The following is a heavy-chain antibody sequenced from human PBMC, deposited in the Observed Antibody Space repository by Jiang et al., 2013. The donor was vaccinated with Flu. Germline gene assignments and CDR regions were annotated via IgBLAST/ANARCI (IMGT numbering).Heavy chain of an antibody. D-gene: IGHD2-2*01. V-gene: IGHV3-49*03. CDR1: GFIFGDYG. CDR3: TRDLVRDIIMIPATYFDS. J-gene: IGHJ4*02. CDR2: IGSKLYGARR. Sequence: VQLVESGGGLVQPGRSLRLSCTGSGFIFGDYGMSWFRQAPGKGLEWVGFIGSKLYGARRAYAASVRGRFTISRDDSKSVAYLQMNSLKTEDTALYYCTRDLVRDIIMIPATYFDSWGQGTLVHRLL.